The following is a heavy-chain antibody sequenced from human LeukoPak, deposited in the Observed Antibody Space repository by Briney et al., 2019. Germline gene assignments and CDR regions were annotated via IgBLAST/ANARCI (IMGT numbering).Heavy chain of an antibody. CDR3: AKVKTAAARTDFDY. J-gene: IGHJ4*02. CDR2: ISGSGGST. CDR1: GFTFSSYS. D-gene: IGHD6-13*01. V-gene: IGHV3-23*01. Sequence: GGSLRLSCAASGFTFSSYSMNWVRQAPGKGLEWVSAISGSGGSTYYADSVKGRFTISRDNSKNTLYLQMNSLRAEDTAVYYCAKVKTAAARTDFDYWGQGTLVTVSS.